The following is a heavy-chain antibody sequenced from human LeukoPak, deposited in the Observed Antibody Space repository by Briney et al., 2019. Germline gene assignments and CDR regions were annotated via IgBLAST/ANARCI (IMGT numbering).Heavy chain of an antibody. Sequence: ASVKVSCKASGGTFTSYGISWVRQAPGQGLEWMGWISAYNGNTNYAQKLQGRVTMTTDTSTSTAYMELRSLRSDDTAVYYCARRDDYGGNGVEGFDYWGQGTLVTVSS. J-gene: IGHJ4*02. CDR2: ISAYNGNT. CDR3: ARRDDYGGNGVEGFDY. V-gene: IGHV1-18*01. D-gene: IGHD4-23*01. CDR1: GGTFTSYG.